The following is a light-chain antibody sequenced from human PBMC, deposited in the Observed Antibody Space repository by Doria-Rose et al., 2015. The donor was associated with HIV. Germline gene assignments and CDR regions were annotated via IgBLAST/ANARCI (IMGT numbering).Light chain of an antibody. CDR2: EVN. CDR1: SNDAGSYNL. Sequence: QAATISCPGTSNDAGSYNLVSWYHQHPGKAPKLMIYEVNKRPSGVSYRFSGSKSGNTASPTISGLQAEDEADYYCCSYAGTPLVFGSGTKVTVL. CDR3: CSYAGTPLV. V-gene: IGLV2-23*02. J-gene: IGLJ1*01.